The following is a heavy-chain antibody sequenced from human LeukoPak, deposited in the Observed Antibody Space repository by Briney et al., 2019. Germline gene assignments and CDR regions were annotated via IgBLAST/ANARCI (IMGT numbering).Heavy chain of an antibody. CDR1: GFTFSSYG. V-gene: IGHV3-30*02. Sequence: GGSLRLSCAASGFTFSSYGMHWVRQAPGKGLEWVAFIRYDGSNKYYADSVKGRFTISRDNSKNTLYLQMNSLRAEDTAVYYCAKEQGYGSGPNWFDPWGQGTLVTVSS. CDR3: AKEQGYGSGPNWFDP. CDR2: IRYDGSNK. D-gene: IGHD3-10*01. J-gene: IGHJ5*02.